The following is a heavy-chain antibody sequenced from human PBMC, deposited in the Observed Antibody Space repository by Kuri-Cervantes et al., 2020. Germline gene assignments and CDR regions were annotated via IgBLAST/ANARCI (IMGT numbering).Heavy chain of an antibody. CDR2: ISWNSGSM. J-gene: IGHJ4*02. D-gene: IGHD3-10*01. CDR3: ARDVPLSGRGAFDY. V-gene: IGHV3-9*01. CDR1: GFTFDDYA. Sequence: GGSLRLSCAASGFTFDDYAMHWVRQAPGKGLEWVSGISWNSGSMGYADSVKGRFTISRDNSKNTLYLQMNSLRAEDTAVYYCARDVPLSGRGAFDYWGQGTLVTVSS.